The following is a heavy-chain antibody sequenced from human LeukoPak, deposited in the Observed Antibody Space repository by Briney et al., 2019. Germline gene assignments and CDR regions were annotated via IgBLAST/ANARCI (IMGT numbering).Heavy chain of an antibody. V-gene: IGHV6-1*01. CDR1: GDCVSSNSAA. CDR3: ARGPSHSQWLGQFDP. D-gene: IGHD6-19*01. Sequence: SQTLSLTSAISGDCVSSNSAAWNWIRQYPSRGLEWPGRTYYRSKWYNDNAVSVKSRITINPDTSKNRFSLQLNSVTPEDTAVYYCARGPSHSQWLGQFDPWGQGTLVTVPS. CDR2: TYYRSKWYN. J-gene: IGHJ5*02.